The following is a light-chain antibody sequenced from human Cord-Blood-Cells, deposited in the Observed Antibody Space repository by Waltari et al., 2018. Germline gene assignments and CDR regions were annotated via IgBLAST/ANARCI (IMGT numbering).Light chain of an antibody. CDR2: AAS. Sequence: DIQMTQSPSSLSASVGDRVTITCRASQSISSYLNWYQQKPGKAHKLLIYAASSLQSGVPSRFSGSGSGTDFTLTISSLQPEDFATYYCQQSYRTPGTFGQGTKVEIK. J-gene: IGKJ1*01. CDR1: QSISSY. V-gene: IGKV1-39*01. CDR3: QQSYRTPGT.